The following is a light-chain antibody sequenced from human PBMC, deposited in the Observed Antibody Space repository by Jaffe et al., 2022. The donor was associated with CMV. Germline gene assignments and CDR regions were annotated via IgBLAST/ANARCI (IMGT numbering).Light chain of an antibody. J-gene: IGKJ1*01. CDR1: QSISSW. V-gene: IGKV1-5*03. Sequence: DIQMTQSPSTLSASVGDRVTITCRASQSISSWLAWYQQKPGKAPNLLIYKASSLESGVPSRFSGGGSGTEFTLTISSLQPDDFATYYCQQYSTSSRTFGQGTKVEVK. CDR2: KAS. CDR3: QQYSTSSRT.